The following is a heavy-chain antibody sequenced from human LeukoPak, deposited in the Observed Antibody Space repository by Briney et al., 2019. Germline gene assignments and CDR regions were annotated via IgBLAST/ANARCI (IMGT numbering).Heavy chain of an antibody. V-gene: IGHV3-30*02. CDR3: AKDTVKVTTIRRVPHYMDV. D-gene: IGHD5-12*01. CDR1: GFTFISYG. Sequence: GGSLRLSCAASGFTFISYGMHWVRQAPGKGLEWVTFIRYDGSNKYYADSVKGRFIISRDNTKNTLYLQMNSLRAEDTAVYYCAKDTVKVTTIRRVPHYMDVWGKGTTVTVSS. CDR2: IRYDGSNK. J-gene: IGHJ6*03.